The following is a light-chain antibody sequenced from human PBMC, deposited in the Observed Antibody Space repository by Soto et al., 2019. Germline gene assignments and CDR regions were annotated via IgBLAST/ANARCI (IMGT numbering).Light chain of an antibody. J-gene: IGLJ1*01. CDR3: QTWVTGIYV. Sequence: QPVLTQSPSASASLGDSVTITCTRTSGHSSYAIEWHQQQPEKGPRYLMKLNSDGSHSTGDGIPDRFSGSSAGAERYLTISSLQSEDEADYYCQTWVTGIYVFGTGTKLTVL. V-gene: IGLV4-69*01. CDR1: SGHSSYA. CDR2: LNSDGSH.